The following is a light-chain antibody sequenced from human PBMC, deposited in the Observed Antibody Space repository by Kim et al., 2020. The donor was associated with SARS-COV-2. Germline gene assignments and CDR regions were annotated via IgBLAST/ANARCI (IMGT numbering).Light chain of an antibody. CDR2: RDS. CDR1: KLGDSF. V-gene: IGLV3-1*01. J-gene: IGLJ2*01. Sequence: SYELTQPPSVSVSPGQTASVTCSGDKLGDSFACWYQQKPGQSPVLVIYRDSKRPSGIPERFSGSNSGNTATLTISGTQAMDEADYYCQAWDSSTVVFGGGTQLTVL. CDR3: QAWDSSTVV.